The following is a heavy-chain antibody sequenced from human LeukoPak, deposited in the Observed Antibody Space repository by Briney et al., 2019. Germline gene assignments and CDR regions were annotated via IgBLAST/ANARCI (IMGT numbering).Heavy chain of an antibody. CDR3: ARDQGLRGYCSGGNCLEFDY. V-gene: IGHV1-18*01. Sequence: AAVKVSCKASGYTFTSYGISWVRQAPGQGLEWMGWISAYNGNTNYAQKLQGRVTMTTDTSTSTAYMELRSLRSDDTAVYYCARDQGLRGYCSGGNCLEFDYWGQGTLVTVSS. CDR1: GYTFTSYG. CDR2: ISAYNGNT. J-gene: IGHJ4*02. D-gene: IGHD2-15*01.